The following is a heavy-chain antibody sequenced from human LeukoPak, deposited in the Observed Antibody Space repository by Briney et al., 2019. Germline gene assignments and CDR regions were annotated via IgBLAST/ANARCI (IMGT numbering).Heavy chain of an antibody. CDR2: IYPGDSDT. D-gene: IGHD3-9*01. Sequence: GESLRISCKGSGYSFTSYWTGWVRQMPGKGLEWMGIIYPGDSDTRYSQSFQGQVTISADKSISTAYLQWSSLKASDTAMYYCARRYYDILTGWPYYFDYWGQGTLVTVSS. CDR3: ARRYYDILTGWPYYFDY. J-gene: IGHJ4*02. CDR1: GYSFTSYW. V-gene: IGHV5-51*01.